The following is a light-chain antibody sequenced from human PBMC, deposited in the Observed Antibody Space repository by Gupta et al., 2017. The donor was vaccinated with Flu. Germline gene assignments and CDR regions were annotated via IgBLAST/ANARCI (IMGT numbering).Light chain of an antibody. Sequence: EVVMTQSPATLSVSRGERATLSCRASQSVSSNLAWYQQKPGQAPRLLIDGSSTRATGIPARFSGSGCGTEFTLTISSLQSEDFAVYDCKQYNNWPPQLTFGGGTKVEIK. CDR3: KQYNNWPPQLT. CDR2: GSS. V-gene: IGKV3-15*01. CDR1: QSVSSN. J-gene: IGKJ4*01.